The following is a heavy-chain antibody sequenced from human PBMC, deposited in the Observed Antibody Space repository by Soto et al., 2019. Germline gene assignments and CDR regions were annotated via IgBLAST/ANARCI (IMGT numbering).Heavy chain of an antibody. V-gene: IGHV3-74*01. CDR3: ATAEVDY. CDR2: MNSDGSLI. J-gene: IGHJ4*02. CDR1: GGHVGDHW. Sequence: TGGSLRLSCSVAGGHVGDHWMHWVRQAPGKGLEWVSRMNSDGSLINYADSVKGRFTVSRDNAKNTLYLQMNSLRVEDTAVYYCATAEVDYWGPRTPVTVSS.